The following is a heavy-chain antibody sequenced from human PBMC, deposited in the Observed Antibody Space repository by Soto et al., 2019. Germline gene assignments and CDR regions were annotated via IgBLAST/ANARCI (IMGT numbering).Heavy chain of an antibody. V-gene: IGHV1-46*01. Sequence: QVQLVQSGAEVKKPGASVKVSCKASGYTFTSYYMHWVRQAPGQGLEWMGIINPSGGSTSYAQKFQGRVTMTSDTSTSTVYMELSSLSSEDTAVYYCARVRREGSYFPDAFDIWGQGTMVTVSS. CDR2: INPSGGST. D-gene: IGHD1-26*01. J-gene: IGHJ3*02. CDR3: ARVRREGSYFPDAFDI. CDR1: GYTFTSYY.